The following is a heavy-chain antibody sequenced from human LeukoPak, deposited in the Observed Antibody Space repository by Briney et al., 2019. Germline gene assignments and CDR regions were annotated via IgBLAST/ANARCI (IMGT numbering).Heavy chain of an antibody. CDR1: GFTFSYYE. D-gene: IGHD5-18*01. J-gene: IGHJ4*02. CDR2: TSSSGSTI. CDR3: ARPGRGYNYFFEY. V-gene: IGHV3-48*03. Sequence: GGSLRLSCAASGFTFSYYEMNWVRQAPGKWLEWVSYTSSSGSTIYYADSVKGRFTISRDNAKNSLYLQMNSLRAEDTAVYYCARPGRGYNYFFEYWGQGTLVTVSS.